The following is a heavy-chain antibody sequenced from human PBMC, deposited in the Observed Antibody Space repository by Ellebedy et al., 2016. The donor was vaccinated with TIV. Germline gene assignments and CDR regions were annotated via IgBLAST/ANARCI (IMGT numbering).Heavy chain of an antibody. CDR3: ARQGEVPGVSPHFDY. CDR2: INAGNGNT. V-gene: IGHV1-3*01. CDR1: GYTFISYA. Sequence: ASVKVSCKASGYTFISYAMHWVRQAPGQRLEWMGWINAGNGNTKYSQKFQGRVTITSDTSATTAYLELSSLRSEDTAVYYCARQGEVPGVSPHFDYWGQGTLVTVSS. J-gene: IGHJ4*02. D-gene: IGHD2-2*01.